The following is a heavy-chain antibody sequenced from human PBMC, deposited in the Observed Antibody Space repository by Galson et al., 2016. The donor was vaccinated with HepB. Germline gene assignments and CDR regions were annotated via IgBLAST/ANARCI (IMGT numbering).Heavy chain of an antibody. J-gene: IGHJ2*01. CDR1: GFTFSSSW. Sequence: SLRLSCAASGFTFSSSWMHWVRQAPGKGLVWVSRINSDGSSTNYADSVKGRFTISRDNAKNTLYLQMNSLRAADTAVHYCARSTGYSSGWLIYWYFDLWGRGTLVTVSS. CDR2: INSDGSST. CDR3: ARSTGYSSGWLIYWYFDL. D-gene: IGHD6-19*01. V-gene: IGHV3-74*01.